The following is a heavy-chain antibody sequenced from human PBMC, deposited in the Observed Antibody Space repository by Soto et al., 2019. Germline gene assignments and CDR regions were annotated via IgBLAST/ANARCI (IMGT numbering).Heavy chain of an antibody. V-gene: IGHV3-21*01. Sequence: PGGSLRLSCAASGLSINSYTMNWVRQAPGKGLEWVSSIGSYSSYMFYADSVKGRFTISRDNAKNSLYLQMNSLRAEDTAVYYCASPKGGAFDIWGQGTMVTV. J-gene: IGHJ3*02. CDR3: ASPKGGAFDI. D-gene: IGHD3-16*01. CDR1: GLSINSYT. CDR2: IGSYSSYM.